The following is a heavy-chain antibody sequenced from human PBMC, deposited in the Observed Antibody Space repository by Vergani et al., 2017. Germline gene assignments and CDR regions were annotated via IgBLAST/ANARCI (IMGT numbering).Heavy chain of an antibody. Sequence: QVQLVQSGAELKKPGSSVRVSCKTSGGAFSTYAINWVRQAPGQGLEWMGAIIPNFSPARSAQKFQGRVTITADESTRTVYMELNSLRSDDSAVYYCARDRMGVRFRQPHYYGMDVWGQGTTVTVSS. CDR1: GGAFSTYA. V-gene: IGHV1-69*12. D-gene: IGHD1-14*01. CDR3: ARDRMGVRFRQPHYYGMDV. CDR2: IIPNFSPA. J-gene: IGHJ6*02.